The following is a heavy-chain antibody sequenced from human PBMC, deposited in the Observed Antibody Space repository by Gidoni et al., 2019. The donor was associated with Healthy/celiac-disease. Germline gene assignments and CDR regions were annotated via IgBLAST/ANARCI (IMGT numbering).Heavy chain of an antibody. D-gene: IGHD4-17*01. CDR3: ARSYGDYVRIWFDP. J-gene: IGHJ5*02. CDR2: INHSGST. V-gene: IGHV4-34*01. Sequence: QVQLQQWGAGLLKPSETLSLNCAVYGGSFSGYYWRWIRQPPGKGLEWIGEINHSGSTNYNPSLKSRVTISVDTSKNQFSLKLSSVTAADTAVYYCARSYGDYVRIWFDPWGQGTLVTVSS. CDR1: GGSFSGYY.